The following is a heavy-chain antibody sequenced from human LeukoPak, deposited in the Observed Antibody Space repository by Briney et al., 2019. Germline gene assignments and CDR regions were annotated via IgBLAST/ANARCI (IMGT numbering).Heavy chain of an antibody. CDR2: INPSGGST. J-gene: IGHJ5*02. V-gene: IGHV1-46*01. CDR1: GYTFTSYY. D-gene: IGHD3-9*01. CDR3: VREDILTGYYNNWFDP. Sequence: GASVKVSCKASGYTFTSYYMHWVRQAPGQGLEWMGIINPSGGSTSYAQKFQGRVTMTRDTSTSTVYMELSSLRSEDTAVYYCVREDILTGYYNNWFDPRGQGTLVTVSS.